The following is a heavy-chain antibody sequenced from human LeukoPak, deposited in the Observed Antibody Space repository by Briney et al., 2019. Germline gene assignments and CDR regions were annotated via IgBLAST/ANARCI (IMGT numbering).Heavy chain of an antibody. CDR1: GFTFSSYG. V-gene: IGHV3-30*18. CDR2: ISYDGSNK. J-gene: IGHJ4*02. D-gene: IGHD3-22*01. CDR3: AKAAVRSSGYYYFDY. Sequence: GRSLRLSCAASGFTFSSYGMHWVRQAPGKGLEWVAVISYDGSNKYYADSVKVRFTISRDNSKNTLYLQMNSLRAEDTAVYCAKAAVRSSGYYYFDYWGQGTLVTVSS.